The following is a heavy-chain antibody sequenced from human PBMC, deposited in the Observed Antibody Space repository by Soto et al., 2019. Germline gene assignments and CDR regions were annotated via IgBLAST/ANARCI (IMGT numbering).Heavy chain of an antibody. D-gene: IGHD3-10*01. V-gene: IGHV4-31*01. CDR3: VRGVLS. J-gene: IGHJ1*01. CDR1: GGSISSGSYY. CDR2: IHHSGST. Sequence: QVQLQESGPGLVKASQTLSLTCNVSGGSISSGSYYWTWIRQHPGKGLEWIGNIHHSGSTFYNPSLKSLVSISVDTSKNQFSLKLSSVTAADTAVYFCVRGVLSWGQGTLVTVSS.